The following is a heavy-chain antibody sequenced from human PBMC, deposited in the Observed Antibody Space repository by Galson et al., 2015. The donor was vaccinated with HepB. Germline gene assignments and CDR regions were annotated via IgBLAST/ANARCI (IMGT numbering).Heavy chain of an antibody. CDR3: AREAARSGSYYIYTYYFDY. Sequence: SVKVSCKASGGTFSSYAISWVRQAPGQGLEWMGRIIPILGIANYAQKFQGRVTITADKSTSTAYMELSSLRSEDTAVYYCAREAARSGSYYIYTYYFDYWGQGTLVTVSS. CDR2: IIPILGIA. V-gene: IGHV1-69*04. D-gene: IGHD3-10*01. CDR1: GGTFSSYA. J-gene: IGHJ4*02.